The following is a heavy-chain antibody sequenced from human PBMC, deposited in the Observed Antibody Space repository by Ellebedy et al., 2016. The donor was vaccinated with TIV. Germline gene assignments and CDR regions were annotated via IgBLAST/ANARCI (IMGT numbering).Heavy chain of an antibody. CDR1: GFSLSTSGVG. J-gene: IGHJ6*02. CDR2: IYWDDDK. D-gene: IGHD2-8*01. CDR3: AHSYGYANYYGMDV. V-gene: IGHV2-5*02. Sequence: SGPTLVXPTQTLTLTCTFSGFSLSTSGVGVGWIRQPPGKALEWLALIYWDDDKRYSPSLKSRLTITKDTSKNQVVLTMTNMDPVDSATYFCAHSYGYANYYGMDVWGQGTTVTVSS.